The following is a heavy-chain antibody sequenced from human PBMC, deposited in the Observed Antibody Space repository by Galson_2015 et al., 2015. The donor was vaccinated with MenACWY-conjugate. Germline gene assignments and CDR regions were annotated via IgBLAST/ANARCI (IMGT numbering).Heavy chain of an antibody. D-gene: IGHD6-6*01. Sequence: SLRLACATSAFSVGSNYMSWVRQAPGKGLEWVSIIYSGGDTYYADSVKGRFTISRDNSKNTLYLQMNYLRAEDTAVCYCARVGGSSLAPFDYWGQGTLVTVYS. CDR2: IYSGGDT. V-gene: IGHV3-53*01. CDR1: AFSVGSNY. J-gene: IGHJ4*02. CDR3: ARVGGSSLAPFDY.